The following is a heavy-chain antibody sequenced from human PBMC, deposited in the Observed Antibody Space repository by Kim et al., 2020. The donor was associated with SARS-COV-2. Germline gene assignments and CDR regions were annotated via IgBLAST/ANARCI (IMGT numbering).Heavy chain of an antibody. V-gene: IGHV3-23*01. Sequence: GGSLRLSCAASGFTFSSYAMSWVRQAPGKGLEWVSAISGSGGSTYYADSVKGRFTISRDNSKNTLYLQMNSLRAEDTAVYYCAKGGLNHIYCGGDCYPRDYFDYWGQGTLVTVSS. CDR3: AKGGLNHIYCGGDCYPRDYFDY. J-gene: IGHJ4*02. CDR2: ISGSGGST. D-gene: IGHD2-21*01. CDR1: GFTFSSYA.